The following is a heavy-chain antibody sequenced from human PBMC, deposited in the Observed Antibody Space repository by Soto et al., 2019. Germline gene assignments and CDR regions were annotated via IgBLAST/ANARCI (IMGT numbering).Heavy chain of an antibody. Sequence: GGSLRLSCAASGFTFNDYSFHWVRQAPGKGLEWVSGISWDSGSIAFADSVKGRFTISRDNARNSLYLQMNSLRAEDTAVYYCARDRAILTGYRYMHIWGKGTTVTVSS. CDR2: ISWDSGSI. D-gene: IGHD3-9*01. V-gene: IGHV3-9*01. CDR3: ARDRAILTGYRYMHI. J-gene: IGHJ6*03. CDR1: GFTFNDYS.